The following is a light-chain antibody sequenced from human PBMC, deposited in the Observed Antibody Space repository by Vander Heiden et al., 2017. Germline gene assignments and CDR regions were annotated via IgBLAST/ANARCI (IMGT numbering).Light chain of an antibody. V-gene: IGKV3-15*01. CDR3: QQYNNWLALT. Sequence: EIVTTQSPATLSGSPGERATLSCRASQCVCVNLAWYQQKPGQAPRLLIYDASTRATGTPARFSGSGSGTEFTLTISSLQSEDFAVYYCQQYNNWLALTFGGGTKVEIK. J-gene: IGKJ4*01. CDR2: DAS. CDR1: QCVCVN.